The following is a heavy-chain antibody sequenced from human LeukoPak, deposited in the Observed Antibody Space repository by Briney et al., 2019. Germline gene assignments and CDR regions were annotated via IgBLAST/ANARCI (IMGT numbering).Heavy chain of an antibody. Sequence: PSETLSLTCTVSGYSISSGYYWGWIRQPPGKGLEWIGSIYHSGSTYYNPSLKSRVTISVDTSKNQFSLKLSSVTAADTAVYYCARVTKAVAAFDYWGQGTLVTVSS. J-gene: IGHJ4*02. V-gene: IGHV4-38-2*02. D-gene: IGHD2-15*01. CDR1: GYSISSGYY. CDR3: ARVTKAVAAFDY. CDR2: IYHSGST.